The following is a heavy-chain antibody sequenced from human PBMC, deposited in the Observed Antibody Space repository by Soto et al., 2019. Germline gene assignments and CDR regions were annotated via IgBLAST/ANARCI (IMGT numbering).Heavy chain of an antibody. J-gene: IGHJ6*02. D-gene: IGHD6-13*01. CDR3: ARGTKYSSSWYRTEDYYYGMDV. CDR1: GFTFSSYS. V-gene: IGHV3-48*02. CDR2: ISSSSSTI. Sequence: PVGSLRLSCAASGFTFSSYSMNWVRQAPGKGLEWVSYISSSSSTIYYADSVKGRFTISRDNAKNSLYLQMNSLRDEDTAVYYCARGTKYSSSWYRTEDYYYGMDVWGQGTTVTVSS.